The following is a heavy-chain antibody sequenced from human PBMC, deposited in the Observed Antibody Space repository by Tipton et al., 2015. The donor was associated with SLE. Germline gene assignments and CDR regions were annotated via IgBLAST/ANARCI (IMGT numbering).Heavy chain of an antibody. CDR1: GDSISSGPYS. Sequence: GLVKPSQTLSLTCNVSGDSISSGPYSWSWIRQPAGRGLEWIGRIYASGSTHYNPSLKSRVSISVDTSKNQFSLELRSVTAADMAVYYCARSVTPAAIGWFDPWGQGTLVTVSS. CDR3: ARSVTPAAIGWFDP. V-gene: IGHV4-61*02. J-gene: IGHJ5*02. CDR2: IYASGST. D-gene: IGHD2-2*01.